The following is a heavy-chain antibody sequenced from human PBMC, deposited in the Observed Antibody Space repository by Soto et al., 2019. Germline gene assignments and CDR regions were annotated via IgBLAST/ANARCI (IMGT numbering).Heavy chain of an antibody. J-gene: IGHJ4*02. CDR1: GGSISRSSNH. CDR3: ATHPPYGPLDH. CDR2: IYYSENT. Sequence: PSETRSLTCPVGGGSISRSSNHWGWIRQPPGKGLEWIGNIYYSENTYYNPSLKSRVTISVDTSKNQFSLRLTSVTAADTAVYYCATHPPYGPLDHWGQGTLVTVSS. V-gene: IGHV4-39*01. D-gene: IGHD4-17*01.